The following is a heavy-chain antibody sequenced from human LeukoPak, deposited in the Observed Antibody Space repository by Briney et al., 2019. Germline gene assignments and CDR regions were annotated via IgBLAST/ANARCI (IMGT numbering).Heavy chain of an antibody. Sequence: ASVKVSCKASGGTFSSYAISWVRQAPGQGLEWMGRIIPILGIANYVQKFQGRVTITADKSTSTAYMELSSLRSEDTAVYYCARVLRYFDWTHDYWGQGTLVTVSS. CDR3: ARVLRYFDWTHDY. J-gene: IGHJ4*02. D-gene: IGHD3-9*01. V-gene: IGHV1-69*04. CDR2: IIPILGIA. CDR1: GGTFSSYA.